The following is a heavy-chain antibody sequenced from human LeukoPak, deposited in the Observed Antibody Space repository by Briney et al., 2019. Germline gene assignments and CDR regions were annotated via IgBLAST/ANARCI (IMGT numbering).Heavy chain of an antibody. D-gene: IGHD2-21*02. Sequence: GGSLRLSCAASGFTFSSYSMNWVRQAPGKGLEWVSYISSSSSTIYYADSVKGRFTISRDNSKNTPYLQMNSLRAEDTAVYYCAKEENSCPGGDCYSGAFDIWGQGTMVTVSS. V-gene: IGHV3-48*01. CDR1: GFTFSSYS. CDR3: AKEENSCPGGDCYSGAFDI. J-gene: IGHJ3*02. CDR2: ISSSSSTI.